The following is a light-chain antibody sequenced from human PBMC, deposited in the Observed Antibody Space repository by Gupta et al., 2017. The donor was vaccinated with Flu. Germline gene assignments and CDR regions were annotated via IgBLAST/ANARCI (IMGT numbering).Light chain of an antibody. Sequence: DIQMTQSPSSLSASVGDRVTITCRASQDIRTWLAWYQQKPEKAPKSLIYAASNLQSGVPSRFSGGGSGTDFTLTISSLQPEDFAIYYCQQYKSFPLTFGGGTKVEIK. V-gene: IGKV1D-16*01. CDR2: AAS. CDR1: QDIRTW. J-gene: IGKJ4*01. CDR3: QQYKSFPLT.